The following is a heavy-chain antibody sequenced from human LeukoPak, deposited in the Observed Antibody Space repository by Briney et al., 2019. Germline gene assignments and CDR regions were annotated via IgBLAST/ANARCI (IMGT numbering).Heavy chain of an antibody. V-gene: IGHV3-7*03. CDR1: GFTFSSYW. CDR3: ARGGGLDV. D-gene: IGHD3-16*01. Sequence: GGSLRLSCAASGFTFSSYWMNWARQAPGKGLEWVASINHNGNVNYYVDSVKGRFTISRDNAKNSLYLQMSNFRAEDTAVYFCARGGGLDVWGQGATVTVSS. J-gene: IGHJ6*02. CDR2: INHNGNVN.